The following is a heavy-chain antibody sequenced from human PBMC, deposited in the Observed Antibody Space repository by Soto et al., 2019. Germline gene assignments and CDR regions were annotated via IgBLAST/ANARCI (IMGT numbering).Heavy chain of an antibody. CDR2: INPSGGST. Sequence: ASVKVSCKASGYTFTSYYMHWVRQAPGQGLEWMGIINPSGGSTSYAQKFQGRVTMTRDTSTSTVYMELSSLRSEDTAVYYCARDSYYYDSSGYLQGLWYYYGMDVWGQGTTVTVSS. CDR3: ARDSYYYDSSGYLQGLWYYYGMDV. D-gene: IGHD3-22*01. V-gene: IGHV1-46*01. J-gene: IGHJ6*02. CDR1: GYTFTSYY.